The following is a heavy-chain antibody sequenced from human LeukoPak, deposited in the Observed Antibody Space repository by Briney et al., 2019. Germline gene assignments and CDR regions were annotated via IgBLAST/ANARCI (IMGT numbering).Heavy chain of an antibody. CDR1: GYTFTGYY. V-gene: IGHV1-2*06. D-gene: IGHD3-22*01. J-gene: IGHJ4*02. CDR3: ARVGYYDTSGLYYFDY. Sequence: ASVKVSCKASGYTFTGYYMHWVRHAPGQGLEWMGRMNPNSGGANYAQKFQGRVTMTRDTSISTAYMELSRLRSDDTAVYYCARVGYYDTSGLYYFDYWGQGTLVTVSS. CDR2: MNPNSGGA.